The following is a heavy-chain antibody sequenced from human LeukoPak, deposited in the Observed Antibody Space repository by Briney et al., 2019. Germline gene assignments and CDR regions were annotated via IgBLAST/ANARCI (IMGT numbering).Heavy chain of an antibody. CDR3: ARDHNYAFDN. J-gene: IGHJ4*02. V-gene: IGHV3-11*06. Sequence: GGSLRLSCAASGFPFSEYSMNWVRQAPGKGLEWISYIGISSGNTKYADSVKGRFTVSGDNARNSLYLQMNSLRVEDTAVYYCARDHNYAFDNWGQGTLVTVPS. CDR2: IGISSGNT. CDR1: GFPFSEYS. D-gene: IGHD1-1*01.